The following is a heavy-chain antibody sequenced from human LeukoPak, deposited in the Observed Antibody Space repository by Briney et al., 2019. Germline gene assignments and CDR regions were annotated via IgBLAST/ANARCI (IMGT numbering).Heavy chain of an antibody. J-gene: IGHJ5*02. CDR2: ISSSSSYI. V-gene: IGHV3-21*01. D-gene: IGHD5/OR15-5a*01. CDR3: ARSVDDNWFDP. CDR1: GFTFSSYS. Sequence: GGSLRLSCAASGFTFSSYSMNWVRQAPGKGLEWVSSISSSSSYIYYAASVKSRFTICRDNAKNSLYLQMKSLRAEDTAVYYCARSVDDNWFDPWGEGTLVTVSS.